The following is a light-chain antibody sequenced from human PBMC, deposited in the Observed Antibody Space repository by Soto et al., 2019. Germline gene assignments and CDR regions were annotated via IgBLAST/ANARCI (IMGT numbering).Light chain of an antibody. V-gene: IGKV1-5*01. CDR2: AAS. CDR3: QQLHDYPIT. Sequence: DIKMTQSPSTLSASVGDTVTITFRASESIDNWLAWYQQKPGKAPKLLIFAASTLIRGVPSRFSGRGSGTEFTLSISSLQPEDFATYYCQQLHDYPITFGQGTRLEIK. CDR1: ESIDNW. J-gene: IGKJ5*01.